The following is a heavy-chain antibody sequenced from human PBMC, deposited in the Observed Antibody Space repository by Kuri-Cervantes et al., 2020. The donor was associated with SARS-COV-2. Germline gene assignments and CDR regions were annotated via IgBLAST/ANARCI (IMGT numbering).Heavy chain of an antibody. V-gene: IGHV3-74*01. CDR3: ARDYMVVVAATPYYYGMDV. Sequence: GGSLRLSCAASGFTFSSYWMPGVRQAPGKGLVWVSRINSDGSSTSYADSVKGRFTISRDNAKNTLYLQMNSLRAEDTAVYYCARDYMVVVAATPYYYGMDVWGQGTTVTVSS. CDR2: INSDGSST. D-gene: IGHD2-15*01. J-gene: IGHJ6*02. CDR1: GFTFSSYW.